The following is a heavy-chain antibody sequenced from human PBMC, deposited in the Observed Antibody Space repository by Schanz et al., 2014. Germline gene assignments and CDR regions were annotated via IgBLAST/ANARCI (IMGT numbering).Heavy chain of an antibody. D-gene: IGHD1-26*01. J-gene: IGHJ5*02. V-gene: IGHV4-59*06. CDR3: ARVPEPGWFDP. CDR2: IYYRGNT. CDR1: GSDIRGFH. Sequence: QVQLQESGPGQVRPSETLSLTCTVSGSDIRGFHWSWIRQHPGKGLEWIGFIYYRGNTYYNPSLKSRVSISLDPSKTQFFLNLNSLTAADTAVYYCARVPEPGWFDPWGQGTLVTVSS.